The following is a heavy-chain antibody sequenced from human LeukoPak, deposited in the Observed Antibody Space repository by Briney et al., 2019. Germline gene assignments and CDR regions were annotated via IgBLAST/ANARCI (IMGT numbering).Heavy chain of an antibody. CDR3: ARGGALRYFEWFSAY. D-gene: IGHD3-9*01. J-gene: IGHJ4*02. Sequence: ASVKVSCKTSGYNFTNYYMHWARQAPGHGLEWMGIMNPSGDTTTYAEKFQGRVTMTRDTSTSTVYMELSSLRSGDTAVYYCARGGALRYFEWFSAYWGQGTLVTVSS. CDR2: MNPSGDTT. V-gene: IGHV1-46*01. CDR1: GYNFTNYY.